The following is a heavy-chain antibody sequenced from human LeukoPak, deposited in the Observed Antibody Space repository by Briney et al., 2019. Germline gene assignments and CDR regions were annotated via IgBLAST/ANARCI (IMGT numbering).Heavy chain of an antibody. Sequence: GGSLRLCCAASGFTFSSYGMHWVRQAPGKGLEFMANIKEAGSEKYYVDSVKGRFTISRDNDKNLVHLQMNSLRAEDTAVYYCARGGGMRSWYDFDYWGQGTLVTVSS. J-gene: IGHJ4*02. CDR2: IKEAGSEK. CDR1: GFTFSSYG. V-gene: IGHV3-7*04. D-gene: IGHD6-13*01. CDR3: ARGGGMRSWYDFDY.